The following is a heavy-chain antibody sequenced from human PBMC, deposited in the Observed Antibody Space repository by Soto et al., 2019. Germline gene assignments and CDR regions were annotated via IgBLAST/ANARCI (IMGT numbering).Heavy chain of an antibody. CDR3: ARETPPFTMVRGVTPFDY. Sequence: GGSLRLSCAASGFTVSSNYMSWVRQAPGKGLEWVSVIYSGGSTYYADSVKGRFTISRHNSKNTLYLQMNSLRAEDTAVYYCARETPPFTMVRGVTPFDYWGQGTLVTVSS. CDR2: IYSGGST. V-gene: IGHV3-53*04. J-gene: IGHJ4*02. D-gene: IGHD3-10*01. CDR1: GFTVSSNY.